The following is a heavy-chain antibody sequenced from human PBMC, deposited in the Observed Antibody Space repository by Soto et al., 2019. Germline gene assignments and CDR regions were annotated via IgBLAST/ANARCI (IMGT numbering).Heavy chain of an antibody. V-gene: IGHV1-2*02. CDR3: ARSLRGRAEGYYNEFGPVDY. CDR2: INPNSGGT. Sequence: ASVKVSCKASGYTFTGYYMHWVRQAPGQGLEWMGWINPNSGGTHYAQKFQGRVTMTRDTSISTAYMELSRLRSDETAVYYCARSLRGRAEGYYNEFGPVDYRGQGTLVTVSS. D-gene: IGHD3-9*01. J-gene: IGHJ4*02. CDR1: GYTFTGYY.